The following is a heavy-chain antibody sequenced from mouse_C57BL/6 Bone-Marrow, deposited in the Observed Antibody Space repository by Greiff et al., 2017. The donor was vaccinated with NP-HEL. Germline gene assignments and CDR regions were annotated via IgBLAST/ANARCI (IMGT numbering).Heavy chain of an antibody. CDR3: TRPIYYYGSSYWYFDV. CDR1: GYTFTDYE. D-gene: IGHD1-1*01. J-gene: IGHJ1*03. V-gene: IGHV1-15*01. CDR2: IDPETGGT. Sequence: VQLQQSGAELVRPGASVTLSCKASGYTFTDYEMHWVKQTPVHGLEWIGAIDPETGGTAYNQKFKGKAILTADKSSSTAYMELRSLTSEDSAVYYCTRPIYYYGSSYWYFDVWGTGTTVTVSS.